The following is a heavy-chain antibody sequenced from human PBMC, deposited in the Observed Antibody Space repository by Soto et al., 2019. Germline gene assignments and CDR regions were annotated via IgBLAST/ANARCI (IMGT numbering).Heavy chain of an antibody. J-gene: IGHJ5*01. CDR1: GDSISNLDYF. V-gene: IGHV4-30-4*01. CDR2: IYKSATT. Sequence: SETLSLTCSVSGDSISNLDYFWACIRQPPGQALEYIGYIYKSATTYYNPSFESRVAISVDTSKSQFSLNVTSVTAADTAVYFCARGRYCLTGRCFPNWFDSWGQEALVTVS. CDR3: ARGRYCLTGRCFPNWFDS. D-gene: IGHD7-27*01.